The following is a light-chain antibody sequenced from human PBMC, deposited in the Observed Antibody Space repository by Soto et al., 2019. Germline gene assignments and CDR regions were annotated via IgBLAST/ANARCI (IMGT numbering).Light chain of an antibody. V-gene: IGLV1-40*01. Sequence: QSVLTQPPSESGAPGQRVTISCTGSSSNIGAGYDVHWYQQLPGTAPKLLIYGNTNRPSGVPDRFSGSKSGTSASLAITGLQAEDEADYYCQSYDSSLSGSIFGGGIKLTVL. CDR1: SSNIGAGYD. CDR2: GNT. J-gene: IGLJ2*01. CDR3: QSYDSSLSGSI.